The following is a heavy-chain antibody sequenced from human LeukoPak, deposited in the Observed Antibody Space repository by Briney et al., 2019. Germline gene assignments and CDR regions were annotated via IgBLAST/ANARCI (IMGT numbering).Heavy chain of an antibody. J-gene: IGHJ4*02. Sequence: PGGSLRLSCAASGFTFSSYSMNWVRQAPGKGLEWVSSISSSSSYIYYADSVKGRFTNSRDNAKNSLYLQMNSLRAEYTAVYYCARDRYYYDSSGYYTHYYFDYWGQGTLVTVSS. CDR1: GFTFSSYS. V-gene: IGHV3-21*01. CDR3: ARDRYYYDSSGYYTHYYFDY. CDR2: ISSSSSYI. D-gene: IGHD3-22*01.